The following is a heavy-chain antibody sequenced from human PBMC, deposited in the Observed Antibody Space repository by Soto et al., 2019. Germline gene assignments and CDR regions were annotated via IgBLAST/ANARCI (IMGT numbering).Heavy chain of an antibody. CDR2: ISAYNGNT. CDR3: ARDLINIVVVPAATPFDY. D-gene: IGHD2-2*01. J-gene: IGHJ4*02. V-gene: IGHV1-18*01. CDR1: GYTFTSYG. Sequence: ASVKVSCKASGYTFTSYGISWVRQAPGQGLEWMGWISAYNGNTNYAQKLQGRVTMTTDTSTSTAYMELRSLRSDDTAVYYCARDLINIVVVPAATPFDYWGQGTLVTVSS.